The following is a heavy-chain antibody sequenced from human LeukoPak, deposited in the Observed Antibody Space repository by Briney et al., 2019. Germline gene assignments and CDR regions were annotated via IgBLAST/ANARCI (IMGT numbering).Heavy chain of an antibody. J-gene: IGHJ6*02. CDR1: GFTFSSYA. CDR2: ISYDGSNK. V-gene: IGHV3-30-3*01. D-gene: IGHD5-12*01. Sequence: QTGGSLRLSCAASGFTFSSYAMHWVRQAPGKGLEWVAVISYDGSNKYYADSVKGRFTISRDNSKNTLYLQMNSLRAEDTAVYYCARELVAGGQYGMDVWGQGTTVTVSS. CDR3: ARELVAGGQYGMDV.